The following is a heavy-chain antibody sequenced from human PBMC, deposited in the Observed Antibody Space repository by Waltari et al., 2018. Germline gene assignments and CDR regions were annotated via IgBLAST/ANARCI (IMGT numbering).Heavy chain of an antibody. V-gene: IGHV1-69*12. D-gene: IGHD3-3*01. CDR1: GGTFSSYL. CDR2: IIPIFGTA. J-gene: IGHJ3*02. CDR3: ARLQSNYDFWSSFDI. Sequence: QVQLVQSGAEVKKPGSSVKVPCKASGGTFSSYLIRLVPQAPGQGLEWMGGIIPIFGTANYAQKFQGRVTITADESTSTAYMELSSLRSEDTAVYYCARLQSNYDFWSSFDIWGQGTMVTVSS.